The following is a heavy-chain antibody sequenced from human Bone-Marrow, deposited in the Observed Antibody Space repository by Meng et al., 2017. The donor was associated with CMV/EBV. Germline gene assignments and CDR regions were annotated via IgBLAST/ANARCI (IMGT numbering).Heavy chain of an antibody. Sequence: GESLKISCAASGFTFSSYSMNWVRQAPGKGLEWVSYISSSSSTIYYADSVKGRFTISRDNAKNSLYLQMNSLRAEDTALYYCARVMYSSSSERYLDYWGQGTLVTVSS. CDR2: ISSSSSTI. D-gene: IGHD6-6*01. J-gene: IGHJ4*02. CDR3: ARVMYSSSSERYLDY. V-gene: IGHV3-48*04. CDR1: GFTFSSYS.